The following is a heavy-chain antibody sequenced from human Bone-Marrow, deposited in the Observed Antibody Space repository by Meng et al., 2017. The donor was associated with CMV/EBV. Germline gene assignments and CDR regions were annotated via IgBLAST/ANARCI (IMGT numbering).Heavy chain of an antibody. Sequence: ASVKVSCKASGYTFTSYGISWVRQAPGQGLEWMGWISAYNGNTNYAQKLQGRVTMTTDTSTSTAYMELRSLRSDDTAVYYCAKGISGYYYYYYGTAVWGPGHTV. CDR2: ISAYNGNT. D-gene: IGHD1-26*01. J-gene: IGHJ6*01. CDR3: AKGISGYYYYYYGTAV. V-gene: IGHV1-18*01. CDR1: GYTFTSYG.